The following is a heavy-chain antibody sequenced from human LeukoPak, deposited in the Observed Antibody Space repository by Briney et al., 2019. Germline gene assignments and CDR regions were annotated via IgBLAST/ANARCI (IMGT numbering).Heavy chain of an antibody. J-gene: IGHJ4*02. V-gene: IGHV1-18*01. CDR3: ARIAYCGGDCYLGYDY. D-gene: IGHD2-21*02. CDR1: GGTFSSYA. Sequence: ASVKVSCKASGGTFSSYAISWVRQAPGQGLEWMGWISAYNGNTNYAQKLQGRVTMTTDTSTSTAYMELRSLRSDDTAVYYCARIAYCGGDCYLGYDYWGQGTLVTVSS. CDR2: ISAYNGNT.